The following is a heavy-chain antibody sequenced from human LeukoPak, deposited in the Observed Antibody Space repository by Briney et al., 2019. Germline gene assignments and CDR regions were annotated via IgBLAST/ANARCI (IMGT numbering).Heavy chain of an antibody. CDR1: GGSFSGYY. CDR3: ARGRSYYYGSGRHLFDY. J-gene: IGHJ4*02. Sequence: PSETLSLTCAVYGGSFSGYYWSWIRQPPGKGLEWIGEINHSGSTNYNPSLKSRVTISVDTSKNQFSLKLSSVTAADTAVYYCARGRSYYYGSGRHLFDYWGQGTLVTVSS. CDR2: INHSGST. V-gene: IGHV4-34*01. D-gene: IGHD3-10*01.